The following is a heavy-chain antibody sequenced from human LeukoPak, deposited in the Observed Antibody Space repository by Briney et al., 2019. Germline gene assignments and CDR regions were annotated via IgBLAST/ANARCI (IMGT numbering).Heavy chain of an antibody. D-gene: IGHD3-16*01. V-gene: IGHV4-39*07. CDR2: IYYSGST. J-gene: IGHJ3*02. CDR3: VGGEAGDEAFDI. CDR1: GGSISSSSYY. Sequence: SETLSLTCTVSGGSISSSSYYWGWIRQPPGKGLEWIGSIYYSGSTYYNPSLKSRVTISVDTSKNQFSLKLSSVTAADTAVYYCVGGEAGDEAFDIWGQGTVVTVSS.